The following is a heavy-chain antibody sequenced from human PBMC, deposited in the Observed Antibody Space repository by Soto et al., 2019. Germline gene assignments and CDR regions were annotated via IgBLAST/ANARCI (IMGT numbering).Heavy chain of an antibody. D-gene: IGHD5-12*01. V-gene: IGHV1-2*02. J-gene: IGHJ4*02. Sequence: ASVKVSCKASGYTFTSYGISWVRQAPGQGLEWMGWINPNSGGTNYAQKFQGRVTMTRDTSISTAYMELSRLRSDDTAVYYCARSDSSGYSGYALIDYWGQGTLVTVSS. CDR3: ARSDSSGYSGYALIDY. CDR1: GYTFTSYG. CDR2: INPNSGGT.